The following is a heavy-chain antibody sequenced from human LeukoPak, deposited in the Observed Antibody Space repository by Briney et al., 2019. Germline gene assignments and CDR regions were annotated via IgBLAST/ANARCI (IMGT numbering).Heavy chain of an antibody. D-gene: IGHD3-16*01. Sequence: PSETLSLTCTVSGCSFSSGDLYWSWIRQPPGKGLDRIGYIYYGGNTYYNPSLKSRVNITVDTSKNQFTLKVRAAAAAYSAIYSVYKHWWSNAWVYWGQGTIVTVSS. CDR1: GCSFSSGDLY. V-gene: IGHV4-30-4*02. J-gene: IGHJ3*01. CDR2: IYYGGNT. CDR3: YKHWWSNAWVY.